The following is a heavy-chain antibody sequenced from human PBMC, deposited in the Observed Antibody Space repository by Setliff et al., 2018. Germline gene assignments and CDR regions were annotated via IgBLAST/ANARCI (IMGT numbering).Heavy chain of an antibody. Sequence: SVKVSCKASGGTFSIYTISWVRQAPGQGLEWMGRIIPIFGTANYAQKFQGRVTITADKSTSTAYMELSSLRSEDTAVYYCAISTIFGAVSPTPDAFDIWGQGAMVTVSS. V-gene: IGHV1-69*08. D-gene: IGHD3-3*01. CDR1: GGTFSIYT. CDR2: IIPIFGTA. CDR3: AISTIFGAVSPTPDAFDI. J-gene: IGHJ3*02.